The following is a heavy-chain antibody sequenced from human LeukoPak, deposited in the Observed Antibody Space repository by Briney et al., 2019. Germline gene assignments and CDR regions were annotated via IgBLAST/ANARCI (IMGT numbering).Heavy chain of an antibody. V-gene: IGHV3-49*04. CDR2: IRSKAEGGTI. J-gene: IGHJ4*02. CDR1: GFTFGDYA. D-gene: IGHD1-1*01. Sequence: TGGSLRLSCTASGFTFGDYAMSWVRQAPGKGLEWVCFIRSKAEGGTIEYAASVKGRFSISRDDSKSIAYLQMNSLKTEDTAVYYCSQSRPLDYWGQGTLVTVSS. CDR3: SQSRPLDY.